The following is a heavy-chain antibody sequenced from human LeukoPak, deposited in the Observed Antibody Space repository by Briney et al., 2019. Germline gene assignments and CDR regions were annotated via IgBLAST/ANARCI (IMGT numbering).Heavy chain of an antibody. CDR1: GGSISSYY. CDR3: AFDI. D-gene: IGHD3-10*01. V-gene: IGHV4-59*01. CDR2: IYYSGST. Sequence: PSETLSLTCTVSGGSISSYYWSWIRQPPGKGLEWIGYIYYSGSTNYNPSLKSRVTISVDTSKNQYTAVYYCATTHDLMRANDAFDIWGQGTMVTVSS. J-gene: IGHJ3*02.